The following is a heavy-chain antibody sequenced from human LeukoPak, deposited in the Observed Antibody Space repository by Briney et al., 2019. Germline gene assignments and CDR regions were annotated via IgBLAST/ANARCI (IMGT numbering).Heavy chain of an antibody. D-gene: IGHD1-1*01. CDR3: ARGERGDFDY. CDR2: ISSSSSYI. J-gene: IGHJ4*02. Sequence: GRSLRLSCAASGFTFSSYSMNWVRQAPGKGLEWVSSISSSSSYIYYADSVKGRFTISRDNAKNSLYLQMNSLRAEDTAVYYCARGERGDFDYWGQGTLVTVSS. V-gene: IGHV3-21*01. CDR1: GFTFSSYS.